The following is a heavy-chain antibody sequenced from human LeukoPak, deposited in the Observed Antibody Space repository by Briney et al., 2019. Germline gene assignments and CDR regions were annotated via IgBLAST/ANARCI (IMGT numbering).Heavy chain of an antibody. CDR2: IYASGNT. J-gene: IGHJ4*02. V-gene: IGHV4-4*07. CDR3: AREDPLVAARGLDY. CDR1: GGSISSYF. D-gene: IGHD2-15*01. Sequence: SETLSLTCTVSGGSISSYFWSWIRQPAGKGLEWIGRIYASGNTNYNPSLKSRLTMSIVTSKNQFSLRLSSVTAADTAVYYCAREDPLVAARGLDYWGQGTLVTVSS.